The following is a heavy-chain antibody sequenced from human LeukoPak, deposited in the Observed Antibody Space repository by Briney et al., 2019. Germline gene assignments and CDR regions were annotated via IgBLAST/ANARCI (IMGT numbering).Heavy chain of an antibody. J-gene: IGHJ4*02. V-gene: IGHV1-18*04. CDR3: ARAYGSGSYAVD. Sequence: ASVKVSCKASGYTFTSYGISCVRHAPGQGLEWMGWISAYNGNTNYAQKLQGRVTMPTDTSTSTAYMELRSLRADDTAVYYCARAYGSGSYAVDWGQGTLVTVSS. D-gene: IGHD3-10*01. CDR1: GYTFTSYG. CDR2: ISAYNGNT.